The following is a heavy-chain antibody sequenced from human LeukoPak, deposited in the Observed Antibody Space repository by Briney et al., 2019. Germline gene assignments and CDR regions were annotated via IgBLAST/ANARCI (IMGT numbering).Heavy chain of an antibody. Sequence: GGSLRLSCAASGFTFSSYAMSWVRQAPGKGLEWVSAISGSGGSTYYADSVKGRFTISRDNSKNTLYLQMNSLRAEDTAVYYCAKESGVIITPRTPNWFDPWGQGTLVTVSS. CDR1: GFTFSSYA. CDR3: AKESGVIITPRTPNWFDP. CDR2: ISGSGGST. D-gene: IGHD3-9*01. J-gene: IGHJ5*02. V-gene: IGHV3-23*01.